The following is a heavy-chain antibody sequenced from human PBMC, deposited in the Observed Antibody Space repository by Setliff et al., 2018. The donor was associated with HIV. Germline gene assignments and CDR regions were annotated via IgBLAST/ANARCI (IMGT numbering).Heavy chain of an antibody. Sequence: GSLRLSCAASGFTFSDQYMDWVRQAPGKGLEWVSAVSGSGGSTYYADSVKGRFTISRDNSKNTLDLQMNSLRAEDTAVYYCAKPPRPSSWPQYYFDYWGQGALVTVSS. V-gene: IGHV3-23*01. D-gene: IGHD6-13*01. J-gene: IGHJ4*02. CDR2: VSGSGGST. CDR1: GFTFSDQY. CDR3: AKPPRPSSWPQYYFDY.